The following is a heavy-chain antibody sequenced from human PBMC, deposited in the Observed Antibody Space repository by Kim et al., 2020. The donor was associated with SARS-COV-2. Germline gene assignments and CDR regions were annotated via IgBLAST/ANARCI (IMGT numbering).Heavy chain of an antibody. Sequence: SETMSLTCTVSGGSISSGGYYWSWIRQHPGKGLEWIGYIYYSGSTYYNPSLKSRVTISVDTSKNQFSLKLSSVTAADTAVYYCARERYLRWFDPWGQGTLGTASP. CDR2: IYYSGST. CDR1: GGSISSGGYY. D-gene: IGHD4-17*01. J-gene: IGHJ5*02. CDR3: ARERYLRWFDP. V-gene: IGHV4-31*03.